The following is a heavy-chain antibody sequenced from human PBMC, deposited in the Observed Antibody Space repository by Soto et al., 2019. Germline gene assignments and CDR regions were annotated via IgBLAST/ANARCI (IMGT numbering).Heavy chain of an antibody. D-gene: IGHD6-13*01. J-gene: IGHJ4*02. V-gene: IGHV3-30*18. CDR2: MLYDGTKE. Sequence: QVQLVESGGGVVQPGRSLRLSCAASGFTLTTYGMHWVRQAPGKGLEWVAAMLYDGTKEYYADSVKGRFTISRDSSRNTLFLQLNSLRAEDTAVYYCAKEFGSTWIDHWGEGTLVTVSS. CDR3: AKEFGSTWIDH. CDR1: GFTLTTYG.